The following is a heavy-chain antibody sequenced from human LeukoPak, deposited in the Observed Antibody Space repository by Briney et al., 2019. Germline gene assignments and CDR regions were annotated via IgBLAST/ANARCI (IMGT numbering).Heavy chain of an antibody. V-gene: IGHV1-2*02. D-gene: IGHD3-10*01. CDR3: AKERQFGESVDY. CDR2: INPNSGGT. J-gene: IGHJ4*02. Sequence: ASVKVSCKASGYTFTGYYMHWVRQAPGQGLEWMGWINPNSGGTNYAQKFQGRVTMTRDTSISTAYMELSRLRSDDTAVYYCAKERQFGESVDYWGQGTLVTVSS. CDR1: GYTFTGYY.